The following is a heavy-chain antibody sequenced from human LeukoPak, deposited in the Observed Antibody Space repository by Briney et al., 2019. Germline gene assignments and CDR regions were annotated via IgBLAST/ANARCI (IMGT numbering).Heavy chain of an antibody. J-gene: IGHJ4*02. CDR2: INSDGSST. V-gene: IGHV3-74*01. CDR3: ARVVGSVVTYDY. CDR1: GFTFSSYW. D-gene: IGHD2-21*02. Sequence: PGGSLRLSCAASGFTFSSYWMHWVRQAPGKGLVWVSRINSDGSSTSYADSVKGRFTISRDNAKNTLYLQMNSLGAEDTAVYYCARVVGSVVTYDYWGQGALVTVSS.